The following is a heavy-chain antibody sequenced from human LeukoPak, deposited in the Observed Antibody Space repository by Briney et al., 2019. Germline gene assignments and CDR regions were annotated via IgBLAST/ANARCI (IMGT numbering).Heavy chain of an antibody. CDR3: ARGPDYYDSSGYYYYMDV. Sequence: PSETLSLTCTVSGGSISSYYWSWIRQPPGKGLEWIGYIYYSGSTNYNPSLKSRVTISVDTSKNQFSLKLSSVTAADTAVYYCARGPDYYDSSGYYYYMDVWGKGTTVTVSS. J-gene: IGHJ6*03. D-gene: IGHD3-22*01. V-gene: IGHV4-59*01. CDR2: IYYSGST. CDR1: GGSISSYY.